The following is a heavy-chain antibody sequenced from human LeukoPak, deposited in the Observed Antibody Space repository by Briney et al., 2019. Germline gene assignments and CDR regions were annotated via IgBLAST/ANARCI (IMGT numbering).Heavy chain of an antibody. CDR2: INPNSGGT. J-gene: IGHJ5*02. Sequence: ASVKVSCKASGYTFTGYYMHWVRQAPGQGLEWIGWINPNSGGTNYAQKFQGRVTMTRDTSISTAYMELSRLRSDDTAVYYCARDFWSGYPINWFDPWGQGTLVTVSS. CDR3: ARDFWSGYPINWFDP. V-gene: IGHV1-2*02. D-gene: IGHD3-3*01. CDR1: GYTFTGYY.